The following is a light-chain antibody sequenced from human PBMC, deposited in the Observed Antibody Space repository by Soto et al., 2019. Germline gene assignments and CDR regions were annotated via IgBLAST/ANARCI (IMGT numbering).Light chain of an antibody. Sequence: QTVVTQEPSFSVSPGGTVTLTCGLSSGSVSPSYYPSWFQQTPGQAPRTLIYSTNTRSSGVPDRFSGSILGNKAALTITGAQADDESDYYCVLYMGSGTWVFGGGTKVTVL. V-gene: IGLV8-61*01. CDR1: SGSVSPSYY. J-gene: IGLJ3*02. CDR2: STN. CDR3: VLYMGSGTWV.